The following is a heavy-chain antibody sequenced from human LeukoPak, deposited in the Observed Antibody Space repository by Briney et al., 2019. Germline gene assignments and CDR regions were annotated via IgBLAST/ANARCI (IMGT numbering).Heavy chain of an antibody. CDR2: ISYDGSNK. D-gene: IGHD1-26*01. CDR3: ARGIVGPTGDC. Sequence: QSGGSLRLSCAASGFTFSSYAMHWVRQAPGKGLEWVAVISYDGSNKYYADSVKGRFTISRDNSKNTLYLQMNSLRAEDTAVYYCARGIVGPTGDCWGQGTLVTVSS. CDR1: GFTFSSYA. V-gene: IGHV3-30-3*01. J-gene: IGHJ4*02.